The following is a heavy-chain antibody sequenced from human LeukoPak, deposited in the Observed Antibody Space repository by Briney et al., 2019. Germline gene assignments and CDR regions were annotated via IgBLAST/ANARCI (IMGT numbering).Heavy chain of an antibody. J-gene: IGHJ3*02. Sequence: PSETLSLTCAVSGGSISSSSYYWGWIRQPPGKGLEWIGSIYYSGSTYYNPSLKSRVTISVDTSKNQFSLKLSSVTAADTAVYYCARSHVLLWFGDAFDIWGQGTMVTVSS. CDR3: ARSHVLLWFGDAFDI. CDR2: IYYSGST. CDR1: GGSISSSSYY. V-gene: IGHV4-39*01. D-gene: IGHD3-10*01.